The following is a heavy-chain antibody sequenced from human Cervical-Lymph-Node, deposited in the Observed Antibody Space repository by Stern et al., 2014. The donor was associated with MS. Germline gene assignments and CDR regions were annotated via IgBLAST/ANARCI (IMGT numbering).Heavy chain of an antibody. V-gene: IGHV3-30*04. CDR2: ISYDGRDK. J-gene: IGHJ4*02. Sequence: VQLVESGGGVVQPGRSLRVSCAASGFGFRRYSLHWVRQAPGKGLECVAPISYDGRDKYYTDSVKGRFTVSRDNSNNTVDLEMNSLRLEDTAVYYCAKGGSGSYLDWGQGSLVTVSS. CDR1: GFGFRRYS. CDR3: AKGGSGSYLD. D-gene: IGHD1-26*01.